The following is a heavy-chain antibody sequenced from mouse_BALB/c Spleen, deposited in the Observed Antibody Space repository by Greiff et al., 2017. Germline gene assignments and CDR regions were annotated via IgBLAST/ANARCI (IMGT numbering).Heavy chain of an antibody. Sequence: EVKVVASGGGLVQPGGSMKLSCVASGFTFSNYWMNWVRQSPEKGLEWVAEIRLKSNNYASHYAESVKGRFTISRDDSKSSVYLQMNNLRAEDTGIYYCTRNGYVPYWGQGTLVTVSA. D-gene: IGHD2-2*01. V-gene: IGHV6-6*02. CDR1: GFTFSNYW. J-gene: IGHJ3*01. CDR2: IRLKSNNYAS. CDR3: TRNGYVPY.